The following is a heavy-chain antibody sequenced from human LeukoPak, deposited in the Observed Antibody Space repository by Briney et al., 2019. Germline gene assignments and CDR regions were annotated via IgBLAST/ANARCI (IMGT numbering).Heavy chain of an antibody. D-gene: IGHD1-1*01. J-gene: IGHJ6*02. Sequence: PSETLSLTCAVYGGSFSGYYWSWIRQSPGKGLEWIGEINHSGSTNYNPSLKSRVTISVDTSKNQFSLKLTAVTAADTAVYYCARPLGQGNEYGMDVWGQGTTVTVSS. V-gene: IGHV4-34*01. CDR2: INHSGST. CDR3: ARPLGQGNEYGMDV. CDR1: GGSFSGYY.